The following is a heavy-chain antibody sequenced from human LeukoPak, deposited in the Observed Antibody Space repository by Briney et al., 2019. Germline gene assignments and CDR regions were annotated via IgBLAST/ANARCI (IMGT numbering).Heavy chain of an antibody. V-gene: IGHV3-23*01. CDR2: ISGGGSST. J-gene: IGHJ3*02. D-gene: IGHD1-26*01. CDR3: AKDRAYTGSPRAFDI. Sequence: GASPRLSCAASGFSFSTYAMSWVRQAPGKGLDWVSGISGGGSSTYYADSVKGRFTISRDNSKNTLYLQMSSLRAEDTAVYYCAKDRAYTGSPRAFDIWGQGTMVTVSS. CDR1: GFSFSTYA.